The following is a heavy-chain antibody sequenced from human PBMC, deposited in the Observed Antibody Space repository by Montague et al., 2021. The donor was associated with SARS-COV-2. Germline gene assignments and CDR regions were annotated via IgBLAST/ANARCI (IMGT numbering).Heavy chain of an antibody. J-gene: IGHJ6*02. V-gene: IGHV4-34*01. CDR2: NNYSGST. CDR1: GGSFSGYY. D-gene: IGHD3-3*02. CDR3: ARGRGLAVLFDFYYYGMDV. Sequence: SETLSLTCAVYGGSFSGYYWTWIRQPPGKGLEWIGENNYSGSTDYNPPLKSRVTMSVDMSKNQFSLKLRSVTAADTAVYYCARGRGLAVLFDFYYYGMDVWGQGTTVTVSS.